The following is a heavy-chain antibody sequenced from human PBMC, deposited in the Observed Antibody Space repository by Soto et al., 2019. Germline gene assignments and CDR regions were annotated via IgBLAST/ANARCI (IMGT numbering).Heavy chain of an antibody. V-gene: IGHV1-69*01. CDR2: IIPIVGTG. CDR1: GGTFSNYA. J-gene: IGHJ6*02. CDR3: ARVVILVPTASTHYYHHMDV. D-gene: IGHD2-2*01. Sequence: QVQLVQSGAEVRKPGSSVTVSCKASGGTFSNYAISWVRQAPGQGLEWMGGIIPIVGTGSYAQKFQGRVTITADEPTTTAYMELSSLRFEATAVYYCARVVILVPTASTHYYHHMDVWGPGTTVTVSS.